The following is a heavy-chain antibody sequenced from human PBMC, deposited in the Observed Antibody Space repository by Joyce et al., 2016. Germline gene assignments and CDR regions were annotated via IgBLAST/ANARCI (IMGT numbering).Heavy chain of an antibody. V-gene: IGHV1-46*01. J-gene: IGHJ5*02. D-gene: IGHD1-14*01. CDR2: INPSGGST. CDR1: GYSFATHY. Sequence: QVQLVQSGAEVKKPGASMKLSCKASGYSFATHYMHWVRQAPGQGLEWMGIINPSGGSTVYAQEFQGRVTMTRDTSTSTVYMEWGSLRSEDTAVYYCARGGPQTGRSVDIKRLADHWGQGTLVIVSS. CDR3: ARGGPQTGRSVDIKRLADH.